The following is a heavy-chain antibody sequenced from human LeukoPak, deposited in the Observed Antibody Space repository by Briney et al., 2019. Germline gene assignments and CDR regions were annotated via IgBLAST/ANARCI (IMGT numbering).Heavy chain of an antibody. D-gene: IGHD5-12*01. V-gene: IGHV1-18*01. CDR3: ARVRGYESTATSDY. CDR2: ISAYNGNT. CDR1: GYTFTSYG. Sequence: ASVKVSCKASGYTFTSYGISWVRQAPGQGLEWMGWISAYNGNTNYAQKLQGRVTMTTDTSTSTAYMELRSLRSDDTAVYYCARVRGYESTATSDYWGQGTLVTVSS. J-gene: IGHJ4*02.